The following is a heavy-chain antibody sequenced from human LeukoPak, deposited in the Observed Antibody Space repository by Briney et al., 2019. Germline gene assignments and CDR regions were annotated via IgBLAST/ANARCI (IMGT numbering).Heavy chain of an antibody. Sequence: GGSLRLSCAASGFTFSSYAMSWVRQAPGKGLEWVSAISGSGGSTYYADSVKGRFTISRDNSKNTLYLQMNSLRAEDTAVYYCAKVSGSGWYPYYLDYWGQGTLVTVSS. CDR2: ISGSGGST. J-gene: IGHJ4*02. CDR1: GFTFSSYA. CDR3: AKVSGSGWYPYYLDY. V-gene: IGHV3-23*01. D-gene: IGHD6-19*01.